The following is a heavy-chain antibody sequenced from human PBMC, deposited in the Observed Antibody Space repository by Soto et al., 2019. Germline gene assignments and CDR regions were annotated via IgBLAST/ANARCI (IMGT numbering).Heavy chain of an antibody. J-gene: IGHJ4*02. D-gene: IGHD3-10*01. CDR3: ARGQDYYGSGSYYSYHYFDY. Sequence: ASVKVSCKASGYTFTSYYMHWVRQAPGQGLEWMGIINPSGGSTSYAQKFQGRVTMTTDTSTSTAYMELSSLRSEDTAVYYCARGQDYYGSGSYYSYHYFDYWGQGTLVTVSS. V-gene: IGHV1-46*01. CDR1: GYTFTSYY. CDR2: INPSGGST.